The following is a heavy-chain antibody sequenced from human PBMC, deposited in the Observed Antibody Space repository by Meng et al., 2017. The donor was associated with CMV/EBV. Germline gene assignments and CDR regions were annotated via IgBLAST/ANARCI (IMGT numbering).Heavy chain of an antibody. CDR1: GDSINSANNS. CDR3: ARHGMWLIRNAY. Sequence: QLQLQQAGPGLVKPSETLSLTCSVSGDSINSANNSWGWIRQPPGKGLEWNASIYYSKSTYYNPSLKSRVTIAVDTSKNQFSLRLSSVTAADTAVYYCARHGMWLIRNAYWGQGTLVTVSS. D-gene: IGHD2-21*01. V-gene: IGHV4-39*07. J-gene: IGHJ4*02. CDR2: IYYSKST.